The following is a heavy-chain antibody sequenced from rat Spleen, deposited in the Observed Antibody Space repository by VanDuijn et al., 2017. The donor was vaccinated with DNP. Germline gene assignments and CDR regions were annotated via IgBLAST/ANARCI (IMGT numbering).Heavy chain of an antibody. CDR1: GYSITSNY. V-gene: IGHV3-1*01. J-gene: IGHJ4*01. CDR2: ISYSGST. CDR3: ARDASTAGVMDA. D-gene: IGHD1-2*01. Sequence: EVQLQESGPGLVKPSQSLSLTCSVTGYSITSNYWGWIRKFPGNKMEWMAYISYSGSTGYNPSLKRRISITRDTSKNQFFLQLNSVTTEDTATSYCARDASTAGVMDAWGQGASVTVSS.